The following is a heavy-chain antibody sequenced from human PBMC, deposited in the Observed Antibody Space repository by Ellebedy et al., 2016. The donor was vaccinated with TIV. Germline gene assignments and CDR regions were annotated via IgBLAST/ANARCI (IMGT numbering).Heavy chain of an antibody. V-gene: IGHV3-30*18. CDR1: GFTFSSYG. J-gene: IGHJ6*03. CDR3: AKDQVGQLLFFGYYMDV. Sequence: GESLKISXAASGFTFSSYGMHWVRQAPGKGLEWVAVISYDGSNKYYADSVKGRFTISRDNSKNTLYLQMNSLRAEDTAVYYCAKDQVGQLLFFGYYMDVWGKGTTVTVSS. CDR2: ISYDGSNK. D-gene: IGHD2-2*01.